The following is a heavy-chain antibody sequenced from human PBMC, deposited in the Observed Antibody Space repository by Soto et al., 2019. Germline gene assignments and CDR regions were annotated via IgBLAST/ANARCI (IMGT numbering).Heavy chain of an antibody. J-gene: IGHJ4*02. Sequence: HVQLVESGGGVVRPGRSLRLSCAASGFTFNEYGMHWVRQAPGKGLEWVAVISSDGSNRHYADSVKGRFTISRDNSKNTLYLQMSSLRADDTAVYYCAKKYDGTYYAGADSWGQGTLVTVSS. CDR2: ISSDGSNR. D-gene: IGHD1-26*01. CDR3: AKKYDGTYYAGADS. CDR1: GFTFNEYG. V-gene: IGHV3-30*18.